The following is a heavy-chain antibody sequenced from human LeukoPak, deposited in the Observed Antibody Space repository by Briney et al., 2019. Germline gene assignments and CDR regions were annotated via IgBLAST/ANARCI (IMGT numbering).Heavy chain of an antibody. CDR3: ARRLPTYYYDSSGSAFDY. Sequence: SETLSLTCTVSGGSISSGGYYWSWIRQPPGKGLEWIGYIYHSGSTYYNPSLKSRVTISVDRSKNQFSLKLSSVTAADTAVYYCARRLPTYYYDSSGSAFDYWGQGTLVTVSS. D-gene: IGHD3-22*01. CDR1: GGSISSGGYY. CDR2: IYHSGST. V-gene: IGHV4-30-2*01. J-gene: IGHJ4*02.